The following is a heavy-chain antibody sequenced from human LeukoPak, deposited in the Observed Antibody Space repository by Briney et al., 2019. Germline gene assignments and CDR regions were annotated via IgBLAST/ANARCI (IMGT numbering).Heavy chain of an antibody. D-gene: IGHD2-15*01. CDR3: ARKIFTRLLSYYYYGMDV. Sequence: ASVKVSCKASGYTFTSYDINWVRQATGQGLEWMGWMNPNSGNTGYAQKFQGRVTMTRNTSISTAYMELSSLRSEDTAVYYCARKIFTRLLSYYYYGMDVWGQGTTVTVSS. CDR1: GYTFTSYD. CDR2: MNPNSGNT. V-gene: IGHV1-8*01. J-gene: IGHJ6*02.